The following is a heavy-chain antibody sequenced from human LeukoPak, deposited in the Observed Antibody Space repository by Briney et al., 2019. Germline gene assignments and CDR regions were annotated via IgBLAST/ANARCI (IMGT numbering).Heavy chain of an antibody. J-gene: IGHJ4*02. CDR2: IYYSGST. D-gene: IGHD3-10*01. CDR1: GGSISSSSYY. V-gene: IGHV4-39*01. Sequence: SETLSLTCSVSGGSISSSSYYWGWIRQPPGMGLEWIGSIYYSGSTYYNPSLKSRVTISVDTSKNQFSLKLSSVTAADTAVYYCARHYYGSGSYHNFDYWGQGTLVTVSS. CDR3: ARHYYGSGSYHNFDY.